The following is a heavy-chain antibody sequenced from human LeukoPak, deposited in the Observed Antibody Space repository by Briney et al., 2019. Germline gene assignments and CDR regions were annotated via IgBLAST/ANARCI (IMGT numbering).Heavy chain of an antibody. CDR2: IYYSGST. J-gene: IGHJ4*02. V-gene: IGHV4-39*07. CDR1: GGSISSSSYY. CDR3: AREGVGATRFLDY. Sequence: PSETLSLTCTVSGGSISSSSYYWGWIRQPPGKGLEWIGSIYYSGSTYYNPSLKSRVTISVDTSKNQLSLKLSSVTAADTAVYYCAREGVGATRFLDYWGQGTLVTVSS. D-gene: IGHD1-26*01.